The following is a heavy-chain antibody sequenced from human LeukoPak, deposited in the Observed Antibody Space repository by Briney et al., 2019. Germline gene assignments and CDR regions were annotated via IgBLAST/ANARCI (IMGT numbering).Heavy chain of an antibody. Sequence: GASVKVSCKASGYTFTSYYMHWVRQAPGQGLEWMGIINPSGGSTSYAQKFQGRVTMTRDMSTSTVYMELSSLRSEDTAVYYCARGDPVIVVVMTPSDWGQGTLVTVSS. CDR3: ARGDPVIVVVMTPSD. V-gene: IGHV1-46*01. D-gene: IGHD3-22*01. CDR2: INPSGGST. J-gene: IGHJ4*02. CDR1: GYTFTSYY.